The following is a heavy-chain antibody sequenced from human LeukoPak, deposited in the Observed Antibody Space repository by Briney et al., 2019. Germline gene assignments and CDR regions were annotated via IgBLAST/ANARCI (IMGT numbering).Heavy chain of an antibody. Sequence: ASVTVSCKAAGYTFTSYDMNWVRQATGQGLEWRGWINPNSGNTGYAQKFQGRVTMTRNTSISTAYTELSSLRSEDTAVYYCARGRIYGNWFDPWGQGTLVTVSS. D-gene: IGHD4-17*01. CDR3: ARGRIYGNWFDP. V-gene: IGHV1-8*01. CDR1: GYTFTSYD. J-gene: IGHJ5*02. CDR2: INPNSGNT.